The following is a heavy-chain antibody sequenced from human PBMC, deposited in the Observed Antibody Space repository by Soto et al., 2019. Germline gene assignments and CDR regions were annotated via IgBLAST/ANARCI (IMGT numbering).Heavy chain of an antibody. CDR2: IKQDGSEK. Sequence: GGSLRLSCAASGFTFSSYWMSWVRQAPGKGLEWVANIKQDGSEKYYVDSVKGRFTIYRDKAKNSLYLQMNSLRAEDTAVYYCARDFGAGKQLVLYYFDYWGQGTLVTVSS. CDR1: GFTFSSYW. V-gene: IGHV3-7*01. J-gene: IGHJ4*02. D-gene: IGHD6-13*01. CDR3: ARDFGAGKQLVLYYFDY.